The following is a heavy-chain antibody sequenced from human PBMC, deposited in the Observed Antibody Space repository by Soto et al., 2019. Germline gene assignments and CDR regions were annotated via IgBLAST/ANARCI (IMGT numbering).Heavy chain of an antibody. CDR1: GFTFSSYA. D-gene: IGHD2-8*01. Sequence: QVQLLESGGGVVQPGRSLRLSCAASGFTFSSYAMHWVRQPPGKGLEWVAVVSNDGRNKFYADFVRGRFTISRDNSKNTLYLEMDSLRVEDTAVFYCARGQHGLDHWGQGSLVLVSP. CDR2: VSNDGRNK. J-gene: IGHJ4*02. CDR3: ARGQHGLDH. V-gene: IGHV3-30-3*01.